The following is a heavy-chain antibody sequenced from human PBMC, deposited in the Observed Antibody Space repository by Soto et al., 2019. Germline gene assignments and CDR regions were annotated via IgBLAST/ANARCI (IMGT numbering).Heavy chain of an antibody. CDR2: IKSRPDGGTA. J-gene: IGHJ2*01. V-gene: IGHV3-15*01. CDR1: GFIFNNAW. CDR3: TTAGPRDWYFNL. Sequence: EVHLVESGGGLVEPGGSLRLSCAASGFIFNNAWMTWVRQAPGKGLEWVAHIKSRPDGGTADYAASVKGRFTISRDDSRYTLDLQMNSLRIEDTAVYYCTTAGPRDWYFNLWGRGTLVTVSS.